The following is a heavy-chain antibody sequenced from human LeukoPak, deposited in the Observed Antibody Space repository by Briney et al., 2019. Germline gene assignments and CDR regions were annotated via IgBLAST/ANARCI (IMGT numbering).Heavy chain of an antibody. J-gene: IGHJ4*02. CDR3: ARTASMTASGYDY. CDR1: GYTFTNYH. D-gene: IGHD2-21*02. Sequence: ASVKVSCKASGYTFTNYHINWVRQASGQGLEWMTWINPDTGDKGYARKFQDRVTITTDTSISTAYMELSSLSSEDTAVYFCARTASMTASGYDYWGQGTLVSVSS. CDR2: INPDTGDK. V-gene: IGHV1-8*03.